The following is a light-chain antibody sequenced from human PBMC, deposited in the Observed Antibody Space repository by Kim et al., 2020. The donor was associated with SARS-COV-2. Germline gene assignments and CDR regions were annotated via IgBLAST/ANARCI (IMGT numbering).Light chain of an antibody. Sequence: LGQSAGITCQGDRLRSFSAHWYQQKPGQAPKIVIYEKNKRPSGTPDRFSGSSSGFTASLTITGAQAEDEADYYCNSRDSSGNLVMFGGGTRLTVL. V-gene: IGLV3-19*01. CDR2: EKN. CDR3: NSRDSSGNLVM. J-gene: IGLJ3*02. CDR1: RLRSFS.